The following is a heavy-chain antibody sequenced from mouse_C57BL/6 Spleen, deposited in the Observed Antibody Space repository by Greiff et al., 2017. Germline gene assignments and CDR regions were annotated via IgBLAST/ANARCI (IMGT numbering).Heavy chain of an antibody. Sequence: VQLQQPGAELVKPGASVKLSCKASGYTFTSYWMQWVKQRPGQGLEWIGEIDPSDSYTNYNQKFKGKATLTVDTSSSTAYMQLSSLTSEDSAVYYCARRPYYSNYGYFDVWGTGTTVTVSS. D-gene: IGHD2-5*01. CDR3: ARRPYYSNYGYFDV. V-gene: IGHV1-50*01. CDR2: IDPSDSYT. J-gene: IGHJ1*03. CDR1: GYTFTSYW.